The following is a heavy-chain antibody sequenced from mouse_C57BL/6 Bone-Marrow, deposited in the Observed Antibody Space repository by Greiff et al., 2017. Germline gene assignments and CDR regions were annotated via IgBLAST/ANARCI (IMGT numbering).Heavy chain of an antibody. V-gene: IGHV1-19*01. CDR3: ARLNWDYFDY. CDR1: GYTFTDYY. CDR2: INPYNGGT. Sequence: VQLQQSGPVLVKPGASVKMSCKASGYTFTDYYMNWVKQSHGKSLEWIGVINPYNGGTSYNQKFKGKATLTVDKSSSTAYMELNSLTSEDSAVYYCARLNWDYFDYWGQGTTLTVSS. J-gene: IGHJ2*01. D-gene: IGHD4-1*02.